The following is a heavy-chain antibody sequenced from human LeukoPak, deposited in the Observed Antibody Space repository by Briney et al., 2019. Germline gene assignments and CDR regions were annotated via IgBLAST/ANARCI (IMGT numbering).Heavy chain of an antibody. Sequence: SETLSLTCTVSGGSISSYYWSWIRQPPGKGLEWIGYIYYSGSTNYNPSLKSRVTISVDTSKNQFSLKLSSVTAADTAVYYCARVDPAARPGDPWGQGTLVTVSS. CDR1: GGSISSYY. D-gene: IGHD6-6*01. CDR2: IYYSGST. V-gene: IGHV4-59*08. J-gene: IGHJ5*02. CDR3: ARVDPAARPGDP.